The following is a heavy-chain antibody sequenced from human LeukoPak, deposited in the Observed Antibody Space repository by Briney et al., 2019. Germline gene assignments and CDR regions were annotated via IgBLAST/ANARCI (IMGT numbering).Heavy chain of an antibody. Sequence: KAWGSLRLSCAASGFTFSSYSMNWVRQAPGKGLEWVSSISSSSSYIYYADSVKGRFTISRDNAKNSLYLQMNSLRAEDTAVYYCARRVTMVRGVTLYYYYYYMDVWGKGTTVTISS. J-gene: IGHJ6*03. D-gene: IGHD3-10*01. CDR1: GFTFSSYS. V-gene: IGHV3-21*01. CDR3: ARRVTMVRGVTLYYYYYYMDV. CDR2: ISSSSSYI.